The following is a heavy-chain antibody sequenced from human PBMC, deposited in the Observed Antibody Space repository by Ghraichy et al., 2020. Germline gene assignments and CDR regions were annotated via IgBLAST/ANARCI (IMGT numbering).Heavy chain of an antibody. D-gene: IGHD6-19*01. J-gene: IGHJ4*02. V-gene: IGHV3-48*02. Sequence: GGSLRLSCAASGFTFGLYNMNWVRQAPGKGLEWVSYISRDSRAIHYADPVKGRFTISRDNAKNSLFLQMNSLRDDDTAVYFCARESPGIAVAGKWGQGALVTVSS. CDR3: ARESPGIAVAGK. CDR2: ISRDSRAI. CDR1: GFTFGLYN.